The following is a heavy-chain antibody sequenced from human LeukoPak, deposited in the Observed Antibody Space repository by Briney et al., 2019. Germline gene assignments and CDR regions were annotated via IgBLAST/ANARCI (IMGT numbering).Heavy chain of an antibody. CDR2: INPNSGGT. V-gene: IGHV1-2*02. CDR1: RYTFTGYY. Sequence: ASVKVSCKASRYTFTGYYMHWVRQAPGQGLEWMGWINPNSGGTNYAQKFQGRVTMTRDTSISTAYMELSRLRSDDTAVYYCATRLTAMDYNWGFDPWGQGTLVTVSS. J-gene: IGHJ5*02. CDR3: ATRLTAMDYNWGFDP. D-gene: IGHD5-18*01.